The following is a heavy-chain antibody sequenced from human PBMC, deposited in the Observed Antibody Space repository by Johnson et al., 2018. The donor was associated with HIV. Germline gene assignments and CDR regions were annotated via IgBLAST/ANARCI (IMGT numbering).Heavy chain of an antibody. Sequence: EQLVESGGRLVQPGGSLRLSCAASGFSFSTYWMHWVRRVPGKGLVWVSRIDTEGSGTTYADSVKGRFTISRDNAKNTVYLQMNSLRAEDTAVYYCASTGSGSDDAFDIWGQGTMVTVSS. CDR2: IDTEGSGT. D-gene: IGHD3-10*01. V-gene: IGHV3-74*03. J-gene: IGHJ3*02. CDR1: GFSFSTYW. CDR3: ASTGSGSDDAFDI.